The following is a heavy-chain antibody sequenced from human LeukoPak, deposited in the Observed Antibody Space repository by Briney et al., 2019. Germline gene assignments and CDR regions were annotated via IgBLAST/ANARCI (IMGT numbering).Heavy chain of an antibody. CDR3: ARWVYSYGSWFDY. CDR1: GSTFSSYW. J-gene: IGHJ4*02. D-gene: IGHD5-18*01. V-gene: IGHV3-7*01. CDR2: IKQDGSEK. Sequence: PGGSLRLSCAASGSTFSSYWMSWVRQAPGKGLEWVANIKQDGSEKYYVDSVKGRFTISRDNAKNSLYLQMNSLRAEDTAVYYCARWVYSYGSWFDYWGQGTLVTVSS.